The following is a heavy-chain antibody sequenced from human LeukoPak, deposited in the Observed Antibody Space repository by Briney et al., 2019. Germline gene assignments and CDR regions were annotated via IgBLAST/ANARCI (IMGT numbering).Heavy chain of an antibody. CDR3: ARGGPFMMGDV. D-gene: IGHD3-16*01. CDR2: IYYSGST. Sequence: SETLSLTCTVFGGSISSYYWSWIRQPPGKGLEWIGYIYYSGSTNYNPSLKSRVTISVGTSKNQFSLKLSSVTAADTAVYYCARGGPFMMGDVWGQGTLVTVSS. CDR1: GGSISSYY. J-gene: IGHJ4*02. V-gene: IGHV4-59*01.